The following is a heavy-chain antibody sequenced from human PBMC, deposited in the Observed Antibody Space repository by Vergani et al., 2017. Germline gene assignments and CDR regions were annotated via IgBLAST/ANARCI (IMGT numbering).Heavy chain of an antibody. CDR1: GGTFSSNS. J-gene: IGHJ4*02. V-gene: IGHV1-69*13. CDR3: AREGGGYCSXHRGGDCYSYYFDY. CDR2: IIPIFGTT. Sequence: QGQLAQSGAEVKKPGSSVKVSCKASGGTFSSNSISWVRQAPGQGLEWMGRIIPIFGTTSYAQKFQGRVTILADESTSTAYMELSSLRSEDTAVYYCAREGGGYCSXHRGGDCYSYYFDYWGQGTLVTVSS. D-gene: IGHD2-21*01.